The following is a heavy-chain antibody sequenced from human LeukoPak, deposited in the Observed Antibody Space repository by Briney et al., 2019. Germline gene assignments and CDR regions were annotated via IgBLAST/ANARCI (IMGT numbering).Heavy chain of an antibody. CDR1: GGSISSHY. CDR3: AGHHPRNTVDF. CDR2: IYYTGNT. J-gene: IGHJ4*02. Sequence: SETLSLTCSVSGGSISSHYWSWIRQPPGKGPEWIGYIYYTGNTNYNPSLKSRVSMSVDTSKSQFSLKLRSVTAADTAVYYCAGHHPRNTVDFWGQGTLVTVSS. D-gene: IGHD2/OR15-2a*01. V-gene: IGHV4-59*11.